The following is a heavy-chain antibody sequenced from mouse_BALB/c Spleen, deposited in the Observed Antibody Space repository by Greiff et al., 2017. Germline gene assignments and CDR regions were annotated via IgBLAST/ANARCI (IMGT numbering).Heavy chain of an antibody. Sequence: VQLQQSAAELARPGASVKLSCKASGSTFTSYTMHWVKQRPGQGLEWFGYINPSSGYTEYNQKFKDKTTLTAEKSSSTAYMQLSSLTSETSAVYSCARGGYYGSSHGFDYWGQGTTLTVSS. CDR2: INPSSGYT. D-gene: IGHD1-1*01. J-gene: IGHJ2*01. V-gene: IGHV1-4*02. CDR3: ARGGYYGSSHGFDY. CDR1: GSTFTSYT.